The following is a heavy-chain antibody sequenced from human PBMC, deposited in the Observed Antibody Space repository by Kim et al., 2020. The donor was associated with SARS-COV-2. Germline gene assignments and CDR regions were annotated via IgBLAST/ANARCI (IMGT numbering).Heavy chain of an antibody. CDR1: GFTFSNAW. J-gene: IGHJ4*02. CDR2: IKSKTDGGTT. D-gene: IGHD3-22*01. CDR3: TTVVADSSGYLIDY. V-gene: IGHV3-15*01. Sequence: GGSLRLSCAASGFTFSNAWMSWVRQAPGKGLEWVGRIKSKTDGGTTDYAAPVKGRFTISRDDSKNTLYLQMNSLKTEDTAVYYCTTVVADSSGYLIDYWGQGTLVTVSS.